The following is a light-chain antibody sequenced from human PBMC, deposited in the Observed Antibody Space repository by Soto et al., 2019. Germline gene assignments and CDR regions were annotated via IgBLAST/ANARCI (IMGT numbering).Light chain of an antibody. J-gene: IGKJ5*01. CDR2: EVS. Sequence: DIVMTQSTLSLPVTPGEPASISCMSSQSLLYSNGYNYLDWYLQKPGQSQQLLIYEVSTRVSGVPDRFSGSGSGTDFTLEISRVETDEVGIYYCMQSTQLPPTVGNGKRLAIK. CDR1: QSLLYSNGYNY. V-gene: IGKV2D-29*02. CDR3: MQSTQLPPT.